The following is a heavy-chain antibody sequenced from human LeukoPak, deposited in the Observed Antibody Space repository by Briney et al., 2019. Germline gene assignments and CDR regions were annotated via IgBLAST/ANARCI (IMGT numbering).Heavy chain of an antibody. CDR3: ARERYYGSGSYVDY. V-gene: IGHV4-59*01. J-gene: IGHJ4*02. CDR1: GGSISRYY. CDR2: IYYSGST. D-gene: IGHD3-10*01. Sequence: SETLSLTCTVSGGSISRYYWSWIRQPPGKGLEWIGYIYYSGSTNYNPSLKSRVTISVDTSKNQFSLKLSSVTAADTAVYYCARERYYGSGSYVDYWGQGTLVTVSS.